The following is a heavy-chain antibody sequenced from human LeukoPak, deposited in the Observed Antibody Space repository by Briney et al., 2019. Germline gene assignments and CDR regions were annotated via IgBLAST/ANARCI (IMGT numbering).Heavy chain of an antibody. Sequence: GGSLRLSCAASGFTFSSYSMNWVRQAPGKGLEWVSSISSSSSYIYYADSVKGRFTISRDNAKNSLYPQMNSLRAEDTAVYYCARGGTSCCYFDYRGQGTLVTVSS. D-gene: IGHD2-2*01. CDR2: ISSSSSYI. V-gene: IGHV3-21*01. J-gene: IGHJ4*02. CDR1: GFTFSSYS. CDR3: ARGGTSCCYFDY.